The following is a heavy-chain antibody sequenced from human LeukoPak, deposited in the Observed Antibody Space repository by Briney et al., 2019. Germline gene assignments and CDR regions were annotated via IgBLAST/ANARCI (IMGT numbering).Heavy chain of an antibody. J-gene: IGHJ6*02. Sequence: GGSLRLSCAASGFNFSGSAVHWVRQASGKGLEWVGRIRSKANSYGTAYSESVKGRFSISRDDSKNTSYLQMNSLKSEDTAVYFCTQWADVAPMDVWGQGTRSSSP. CDR2: IRSKANSYGT. CDR3: TQWADVAPMDV. CDR1: GFNFSGSA. V-gene: IGHV3-73*01. D-gene: IGHD2-8*01.